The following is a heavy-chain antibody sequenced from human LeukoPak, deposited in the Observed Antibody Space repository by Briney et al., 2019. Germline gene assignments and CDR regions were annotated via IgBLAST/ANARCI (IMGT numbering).Heavy chain of an antibody. CDR2: IYYSGST. J-gene: IGHJ6*03. CDR3: ARVYSNYRLMYYYYYYYMDV. CDR1: GGSISSHY. V-gene: IGHV4-59*11. D-gene: IGHD4-11*01. Sequence: KPSETLSLTCTVSGGSISSHYWSWIRQPPGKGLEWIGYIYYSGSTNYNPSLKSRVTISVDTSKNQFSLKLSSVTAADTAVYYCARVYSNYRLMYYYYYYYMDVWGKGTTVTVSS.